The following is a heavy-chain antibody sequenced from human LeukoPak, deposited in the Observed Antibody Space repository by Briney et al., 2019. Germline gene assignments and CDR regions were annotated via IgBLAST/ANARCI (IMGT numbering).Heavy chain of an antibody. D-gene: IGHD6-19*01. V-gene: IGHV4-34*01. CDR2: INHSGST. CDR1: GGSFSGYY. J-gene: IGHJ4*02. CDR3: ARGSKWLDY. Sequence: SETLSLTCAVYGGSFSGYYWSWIRQPPGKGLEWIGEINHSGSTNYNPSLKSRVTISVDTSKNQFSLKPSSVTAADTAVYYCARGSKWLDYWGQGTLVTVSS.